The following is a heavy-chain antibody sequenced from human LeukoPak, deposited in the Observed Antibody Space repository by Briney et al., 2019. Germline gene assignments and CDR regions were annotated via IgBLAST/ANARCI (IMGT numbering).Heavy chain of an antibody. D-gene: IGHD3-22*01. Sequence: ASVKVSCKASGYTFTGYGISWVRQAPGQGLEWMGWISAYNGNTNYAQKLQGRVTMTTDTSTSTAYLELRSLRSDDTAVYYCAREITLYYDSSGYDYWGQGTLVTVSS. V-gene: IGHV1-18*01. CDR2: ISAYNGNT. CDR3: AREITLYYDSSGYDY. CDR1: GYTFTGYG. J-gene: IGHJ4*02.